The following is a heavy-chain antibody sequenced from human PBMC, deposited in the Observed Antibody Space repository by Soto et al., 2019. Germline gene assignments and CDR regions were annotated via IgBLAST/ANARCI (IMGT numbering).Heavy chain of an antibody. D-gene: IGHD4-17*01. V-gene: IGHV3-33*01. CDR3: ARIDDYGDYVTDY. J-gene: IGHJ4*02. CDR1: GFTFNTHG. CDR2: IWYDGSQR. Sequence: GGSLRLSCAASGFTFNTHGMHWVRQAPGKGLEWVAVIWYDGSQRYYADFVKGRLTISRDNSQNTLYLQMTSLRAEDTAVYYCARIDDYGDYVTDYWGQGALVTVSS.